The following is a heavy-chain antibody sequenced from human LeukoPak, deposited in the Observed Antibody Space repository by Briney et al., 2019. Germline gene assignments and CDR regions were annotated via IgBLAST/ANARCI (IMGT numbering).Heavy chain of an antibody. D-gene: IGHD4-17*01. J-gene: IGHJ5*02. V-gene: IGHV4-61*08. CDR1: GGSISSGGYY. CDR2: MYNSGST. Sequence: TSETLSLTCTVSGGSISSGGYYWSWIRQPPGKGLEWIGYMYNSGSTNYNPSLKSRVTISIDTSKNQFSLKLSSVTAADTAVYYCARVPHFGDYGWFDPWGQGSLVTVSS. CDR3: ARVPHFGDYGWFDP.